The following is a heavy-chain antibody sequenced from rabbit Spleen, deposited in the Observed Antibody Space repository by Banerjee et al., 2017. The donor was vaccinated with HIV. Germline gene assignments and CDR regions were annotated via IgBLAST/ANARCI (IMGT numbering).Heavy chain of an antibody. CDR1: GFSFNSDYD. D-gene: IGHD8-1*01. CDR2: AYAGSSST. J-gene: IGHJ6*01. CDR3: ARDAGTSFSTYGMDL. Sequence: QSLEESGGGLVKPGASLTLTCKASGFSFNSDYDMCWVRQAPGKGLEWVACAYAGSSSTYSATWAKGRFTISKTSSTTVTLQMTSLTAADTATYFCARDAGTSFSTYGMDLWGPGTLVTVS. V-gene: IGHV1S40*01.